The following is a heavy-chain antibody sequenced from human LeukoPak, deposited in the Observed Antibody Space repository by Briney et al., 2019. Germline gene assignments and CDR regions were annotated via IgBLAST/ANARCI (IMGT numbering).Heavy chain of an antibody. CDR2: IIPIFGTA. Sequence: ASVKVSCKASGGTFSSYAISWVRQAPGQGLEWMGRIIPIFGTANYAQKFQGRVTITTDESTSTAYMELSSLRSEDTAVYYCAGSPSGDSYYFDYWGQGTLVTVSS. CDR3: AGSPSGDSYYFDY. J-gene: IGHJ4*02. CDR1: GGTFSSYA. D-gene: IGHD1-26*01. V-gene: IGHV1-69*05.